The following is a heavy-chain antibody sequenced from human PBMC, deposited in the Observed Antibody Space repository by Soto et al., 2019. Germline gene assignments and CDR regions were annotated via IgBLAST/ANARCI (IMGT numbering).Heavy chain of an antibody. CDR1: GFTFSEHY. Sequence: PGGSLRLSCAASGFTFSEHYMSWIRQAPGKGLEWISYINPSGTNTDYADSVKGRFTIPRGNAENSLYLQMNSLRAEDTAVYYCARDRYIVVVTAPPALDYWGQGTLVTVSS. J-gene: IGHJ4*02. CDR3: ARDRYIVVVTAPPALDY. D-gene: IGHD2-21*02. V-gene: IGHV3-11*05. CDR2: INPSGTNT.